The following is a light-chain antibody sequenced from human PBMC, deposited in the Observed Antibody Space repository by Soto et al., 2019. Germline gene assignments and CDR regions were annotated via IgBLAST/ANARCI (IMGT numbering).Light chain of an antibody. CDR2: EVT. V-gene: IGLV2-14*01. Sequence: QSELKQPAYGYRSPGQAITISCTGTGSDVGFYKSVSLYQHHPGRAPKLIIYEVTNRPSGVSSRFSGSRSGNTAPLTISGLQAEDEADYYCGSYTSSRAYAFG. CDR3: GSYTSSRAYA. J-gene: IGLJ1*01. CDR1: GSDVGFYKS.